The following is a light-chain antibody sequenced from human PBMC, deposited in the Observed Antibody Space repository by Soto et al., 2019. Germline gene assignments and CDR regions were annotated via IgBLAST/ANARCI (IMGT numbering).Light chain of an antibody. J-gene: IGKJ1*01. Sequence: EIVLTQSPGTLSLSPGERATLSCRASQSVSSSYLAWYQQKPGRAPRLLMYGASTRATGIPDRFSGSGSGTDFTLTISRLEAEDFAVYYCQQYGSSPRTFGQGTKVEIK. CDR2: GAS. V-gene: IGKV3-20*01. CDR3: QQYGSSPRT. CDR1: QSVSSSY.